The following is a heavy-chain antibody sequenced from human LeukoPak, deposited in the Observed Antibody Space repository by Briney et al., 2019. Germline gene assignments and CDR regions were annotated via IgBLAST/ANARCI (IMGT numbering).Heavy chain of an antibody. CDR1: GFTFSSYG. CDR2: IRYDGSNK. D-gene: IGHD5-18*01. J-gene: IGHJ6*02. CDR3: AKEGGYSFYYGMDV. Sequence: GGSLRLSCAASGFTFSSYGMHWVRQAPGKGLEWVAFIRYDGSNKYYADSVKGRFTISRDNSKNTLYLQMNSLRAEDTAVYYCAKEGGYSFYYGMDVWGQGTTVTVSS. V-gene: IGHV3-30*02.